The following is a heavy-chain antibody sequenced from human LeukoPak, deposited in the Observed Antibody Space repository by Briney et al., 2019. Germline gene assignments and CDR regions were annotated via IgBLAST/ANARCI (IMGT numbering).Heavy chain of an antibody. J-gene: IGHJ4*02. CDR1: GYTFTSYG. D-gene: IGHD2-2*01. CDR2: MNPNSGNT. CDR3: ARALRYCSTTSCQYYFDY. V-gene: IGHV1-8*02. Sequence: GASVKVSCKASGYTFTSYGISWVRQAAGQGLEWMGWMNPNSGNTGYAQKFQGRVTMTRNTSISTAYMELSSLKSEDTAVYYCARALRYCSTTSCQYYFDYWGQGTLVTVSS.